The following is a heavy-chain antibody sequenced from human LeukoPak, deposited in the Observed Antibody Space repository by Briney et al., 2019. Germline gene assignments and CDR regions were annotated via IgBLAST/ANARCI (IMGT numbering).Heavy chain of an antibody. D-gene: IGHD2-2*01. J-gene: IGHJ3*01. V-gene: IGHV1-2*02. CDR2: INPTSGGT. CDR3: ARSKVVVVPADTVDAFDF. CDR1: GYTFTGYY. Sequence: ASVKVSCKASGYTFTGYYMHWVRQAPGQGLEWMGWINPTSGGTNYAQKFQGRVTMTRDTSISTAYMELSRLRSDDTAVYYCARSKVVVVPADTVDAFDFWGQGTMVTVSS.